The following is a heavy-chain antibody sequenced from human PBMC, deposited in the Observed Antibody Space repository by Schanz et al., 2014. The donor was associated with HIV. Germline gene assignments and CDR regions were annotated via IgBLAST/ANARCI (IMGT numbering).Heavy chain of an antibody. Sequence: QVQLVQSGAEVKKPGSSVKVSCKASGGTFSIYAISWVRQAPGQGLEWMGGIILIFGTANYAQKFQGRVPIIADESTSTAYMELSSLRSADTAVYFCARAAFSSEYYYGMDVWGQGTTVTVSS. V-gene: IGHV1-69*01. CDR1: GGTFSIYA. J-gene: IGHJ6*02. D-gene: IGHD3-3*02. CDR3: ARAAFSSEYYYGMDV. CDR2: IILIFGTA.